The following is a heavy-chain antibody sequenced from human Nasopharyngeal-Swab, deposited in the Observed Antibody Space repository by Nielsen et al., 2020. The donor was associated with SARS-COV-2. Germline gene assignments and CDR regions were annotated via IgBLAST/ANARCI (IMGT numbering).Heavy chain of an antibody. J-gene: IGHJ6*03. CDR1: GFSLSTSGMC. Sequence: SGPTLVKPTQTLTLTCTFSGFSLSTSGMCVSWIRQPPGKALEWLALIDWDDDKYYSTPLKTRLTISKDTSKNQVVLTMTNMDPVDTATYYCARTTDSHSGSYIEDYYYMDVWGKGTTVTVSS. CDR2: IDWDDDK. D-gene: IGHD1-26*01. CDR3: ARTTDSHSGSYIEDYYYMDV. V-gene: IGHV2-70*01.